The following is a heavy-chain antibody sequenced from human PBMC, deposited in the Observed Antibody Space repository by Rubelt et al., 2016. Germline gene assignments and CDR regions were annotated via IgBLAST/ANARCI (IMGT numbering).Heavy chain of an antibody. Sequence: QVQLQESGPGLVKPSETLFLTCTVSGGSISNYYWSWVRQPPGKGLEWIAYIYFSGTTNYNPSLQSRVTISLDTSKNQSSPKLTSGTAADTAVYYCAREGFNMIVGAFDIWGQGTMVTVSS. CDR3: AREGFNMIVGAFDI. J-gene: IGHJ3*02. CDR2: IYFSGTT. CDR1: GGSISNYY. V-gene: IGHV4-59*01. D-gene: IGHD3-22*01.